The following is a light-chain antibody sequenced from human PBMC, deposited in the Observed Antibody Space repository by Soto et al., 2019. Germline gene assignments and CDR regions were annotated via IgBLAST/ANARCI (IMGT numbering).Light chain of an antibody. CDR2: GAS. Sequence: VMPHPPAALTVSPAERPTLSPWPSQSVSSSYLAWYQQKPGQAPRLLIYGASSRATGIPDRFSGSGSGTDFTLTISRLEPEDFAVYYCQQYGSSPQTFGQGTKVDIK. CDR1: QSVSSSY. CDR3: QQYGSSPQT. J-gene: IGKJ1*01. V-gene: IGKV3-20*01.